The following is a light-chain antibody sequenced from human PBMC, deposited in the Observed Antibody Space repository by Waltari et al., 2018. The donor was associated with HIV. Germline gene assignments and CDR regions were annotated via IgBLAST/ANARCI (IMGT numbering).Light chain of an antibody. J-gene: IGKJ2*03. CDR3: QQSYSTHS. V-gene: IGKV1-39*01. CDR1: QSISSY. CDR2: AAS. Sequence: DIQMTQSPYSLSASVGDRVTITCRASQSISSYLNWYQQKPGKAPKLLIYAASSLQSGVTSRFSGSGSGTDFTLTISSLQPEDFATYYCQQSYSTHSFGQGTKLEIK.